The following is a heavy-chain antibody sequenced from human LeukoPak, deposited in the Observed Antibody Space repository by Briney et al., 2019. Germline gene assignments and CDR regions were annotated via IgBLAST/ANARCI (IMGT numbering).Heavy chain of an antibody. CDR3: AREFRSSADY. D-gene: IGHD6-19*01. V-gene: IGHV6-1*01. Sequence: SQTLSLTCAISGDSVTGNSVAWNWIRQSPSRGLEWLGRTYYRSKWYNEYAVSVKSRVTINSDTSKNQFSLQLNSETPEDTAVYFCAREFRSSADYWGQGTLVTVSS. J-gene: IGHJ4*02. CDR2: TYYRSKWYN. CDR1: GDSVTGNSVA.